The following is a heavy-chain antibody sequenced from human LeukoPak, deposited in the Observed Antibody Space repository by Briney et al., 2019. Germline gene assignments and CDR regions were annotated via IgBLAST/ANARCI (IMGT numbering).Heavy chain of an antibody. CDR2: INPNSGGT. CDR3: AREFRSVEMATIGFDY. D-gene: IGHD5-24*01. J-gene: IGHJ4*02. CDR1: GYTFTGYY. V-gene: IGHV1-2*02. Sequence: ASVKVSCKASGYTFTGYYMHWVRQAPGQGLEWMGWINPNSGGTNYAQKFQGRVTMTRDTSISTAYMELSRLRFDDTAVYYCAREFRSVEMATIGFDYWGQGTLVTVSS.